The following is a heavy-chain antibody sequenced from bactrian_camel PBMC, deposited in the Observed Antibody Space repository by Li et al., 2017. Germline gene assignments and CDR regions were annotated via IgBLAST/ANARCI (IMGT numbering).Heavy chain of an antibody. CDR1: GYDYSSNC. V-gene: IGHV3-3*01. CDR3: AFEVPSPVRGFDYSQLSPMAPLCPTQGY. D-gene: IGHD7*01. J-gene: IGHJ4*01. CDR2: IVLRDGST. Sequence: HVQLVESGGGSVQAGGSLRLSCTASGYDYSSNCVGWFRQAPGKEREGIAAIVLRDGSTYHAASVKGRFTISQDTANNTVYLQMSNLRPEDTGMYYCAFEVPSPVRGFDYSQLSPMAPLCPTQGYWGQGTQVTVS.